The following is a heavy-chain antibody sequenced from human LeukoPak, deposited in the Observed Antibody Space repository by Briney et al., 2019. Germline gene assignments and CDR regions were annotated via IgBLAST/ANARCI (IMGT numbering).Heavy chain of an antibody. Sequence: ASVKVSCKASGYTFTSYHITWVRQAPGQGLEWMGWISAYNGDSDYAQNLQGRVTMTTATSTGTAYMELRSLRPDDAAIYYCARDSIVTQLDYWGQGTLVTVSS. V-gene: IGHV1-18*01. J-gene: IGHJ4*02. CDR1: GYTFTSYH. D-gene: IGHD3-9*01. CDR2: ISAYNGDS. CDR3: ARDSIVTQLDY.